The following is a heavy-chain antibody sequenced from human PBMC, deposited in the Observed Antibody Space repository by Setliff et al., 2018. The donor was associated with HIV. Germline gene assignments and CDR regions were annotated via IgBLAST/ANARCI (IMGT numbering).Heavy chain of an antibody. CDR3: ARGLPYTVTANNVAELTHFDS. CDR2: IYYSGNT. Sequence: SETLSLTCTVSGDSVSSRSYYWSWIRQPPGKGLEWIGYIYYSGNTNCNPSFKSRINMSIDTSKNQFSLKLSSVTAADTAVYYCARGLPYTVTANNVAELTHFDSWGQGTLVTVSS. V-gene: IGHV4-61*01. CDR1: GDSVSSRSYY. J-gene: IGHJ4*02. D-gene: IGHD4-4*01.